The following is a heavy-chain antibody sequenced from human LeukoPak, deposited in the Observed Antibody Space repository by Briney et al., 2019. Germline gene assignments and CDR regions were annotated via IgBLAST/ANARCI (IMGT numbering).Heavy chain of an antibody. Sequence: GGALRLSYAASCFTFRFSGMHWLPQASGRGLEWLGLIRSGSNRYATAYDTSVPGMFTISKDDSKSMSFLQNNCLNTDDTTGYYCTTHREVLATDSYYYYFDVWGKGITVTVSS. V-gene: IGHV3-73*01. CDR1: CFTFRFSG. CDR2: IRSGSNRYAT. J-gene: IGHJ6*03. D-gene: IGHD5-12*01. CDR3: TTHREVLATDSYYYYFDV.